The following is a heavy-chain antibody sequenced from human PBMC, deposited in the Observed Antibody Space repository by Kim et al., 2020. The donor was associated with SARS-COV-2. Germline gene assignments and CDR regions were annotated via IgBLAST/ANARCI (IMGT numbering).Heavy chain of an antibody. V-gene: IGHV4-30-2*05. Sequence: SRVTISVDTSKNQFSLKLSSVTAADRAVYYCARGFLPSRWARVVVNWFDPWGQGTLVTVSS. CDR3: ARGFLPSRWARVVVNWFDP. D-gene: IGHD3-3*01. J-gene: IGHJ5*02.